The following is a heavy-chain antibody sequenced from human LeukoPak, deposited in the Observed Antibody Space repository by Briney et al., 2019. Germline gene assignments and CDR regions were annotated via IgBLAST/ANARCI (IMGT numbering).Heavy chain of an antibody. V-gene: IGHV4-59*01. Sequence: SETLSLTCAVYGGSFSGYYWSWIRQPPGKGLEWIGYIYYTGSTTYNPSLKSRVTISADTSKNQFSLKLSSVTAADTAVYYCASRKLGNDYWGQGTLVTVSS. CDR2: IYYTGST. D-gene: IGHD7-27*01. CDR3: ASRKLGNDY. J-gene: IGHJ4*02. CDR1: GGSFSGYY.